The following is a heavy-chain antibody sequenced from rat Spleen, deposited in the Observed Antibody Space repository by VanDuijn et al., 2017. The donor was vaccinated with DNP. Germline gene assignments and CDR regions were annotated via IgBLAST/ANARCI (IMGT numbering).Heavy chain of an antibody. D-gene: IGHD1-6*01. J-gene: IGHJ3*01. CDR2: ISTGGGNT. Sequence: EVQLMESGGGLVQPGRSMKLSCAASGFTFSNYYMAWVRQAPTKGLEWVASISTGGGNTYYGDSVKGRFTISRDNAKSTLYLQMDSLRSEDTATYYCLIPDVYYGLEDWFACWGQGTLVTVSS. CDR3: LIPDVYYGLEDWFAC. CDR1: GFTFSNYY. V-gene: IGHV5-25*01.